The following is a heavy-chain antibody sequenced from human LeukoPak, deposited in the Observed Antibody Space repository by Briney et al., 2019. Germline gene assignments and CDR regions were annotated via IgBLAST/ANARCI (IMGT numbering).Heavy chain of an antibody. V-gene: IGHV4-59*08. Sequence: SETLSLTCTVSGGSISRHYWSWLRQSPGKGLEWIGYIHHSGSTNYNSSLKSRVTISVDTSKNQFSLKLSSVTAADTAIYYCARHVTAADDAFDIWGLGTKVTVSS. CDR2: IHHSGST. CDR1: GGSISRHY. CDR3: ARHVTAADDAFDI. J-gene: IGHJ3*02. D-gene: IGHD2-21*02.